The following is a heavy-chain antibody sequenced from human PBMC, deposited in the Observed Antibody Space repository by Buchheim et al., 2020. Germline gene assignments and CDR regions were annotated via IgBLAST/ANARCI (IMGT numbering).Heavy chain of an antibody. Sequence: QVQLQESGPGLVKPSGTLSLTCAVSGGSISSSNWWSWVRQPPGKGLEWIGEIYHSGSTNYNPSLKSRVTISVATSKNQFSLKLSSVTAADTAVYHCARGGDGDYVLYYYYGMDVWGQGTT. D-gene: IGHD4-17*01. CDR2: IYHSGST. V-gene: IGHV4-4*02. CDR3: ARGGDGDYVLYYYYGMDV. J-gene: IGHJ6*02. CDR1: GGSISSSNW.